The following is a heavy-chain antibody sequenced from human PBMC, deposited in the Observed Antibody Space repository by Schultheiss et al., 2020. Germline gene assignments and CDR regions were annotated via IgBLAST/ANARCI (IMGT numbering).Heavy chain of an antibody. J-gene: IGHJ5*02. V-gene: IGHV3-9*01. CDR1: GFTFDDYT. Sequence: GGSLRLSCAASGFTFDDYTMHWVRQAPGKGLEWVSGISWNSGSIGYADSVKGRFTISRDNSKNTLYLQMNSLRAEDTAVYYCAREQVAAAAAYNWFDPWGQGTLVTVSS. CDR3: AREQVAAAAAYNWFDP. D-gene: IGHD6-13*01. CDR2: ISWNSGSI.